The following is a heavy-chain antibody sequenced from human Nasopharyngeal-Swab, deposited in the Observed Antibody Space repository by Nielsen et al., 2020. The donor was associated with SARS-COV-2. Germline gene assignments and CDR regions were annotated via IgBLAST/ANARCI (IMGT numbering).Heavy chain of an antibody. J-gene: IGHJ6*02. V-gene: IGHV3-9*01. Sequence: PGKGLEWVSGISWNSGSIGYADSVKGRFTTSRDNAKNSLYLQMNSLRAEDTALYYCAKVVAAHYYYYGMDVWAKGPRSPSP. D-gene: IGHD2-15*01. CDR3: AKVVAAHYYYYGMDV. CDR2: ISWNSGSI.